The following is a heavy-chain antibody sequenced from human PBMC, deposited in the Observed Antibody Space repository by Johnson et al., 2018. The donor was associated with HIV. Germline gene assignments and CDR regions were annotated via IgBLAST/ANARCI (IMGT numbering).Heavy chain of an antibody. CDR2: INWNGGST. J-gene: IGHJ3*02. Sequence: VQLVESGGGVVQPGRSLRLSCAASGFTFDDYGMSWVRQAPGKGLEWVSGINWNGGSTSYGDSVKGRFTISRDNAKNSLYLQMNSLRAEDTAIYYCAKGDYYDTRAAFDIWGQGTMVTVSS. V-gene: IGHV3-20*04. CDR1: GFTFDDYG. D-gene: IGHD3-22*01. CDR3: AKGDYYDTRAAFDI.